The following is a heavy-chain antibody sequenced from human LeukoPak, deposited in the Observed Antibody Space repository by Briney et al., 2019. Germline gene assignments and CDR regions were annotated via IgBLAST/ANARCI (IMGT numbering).Heavy chain of an antibody. Sequence: ASVKVSCKASGYTFTSYGISWVRQAPGQGLEWMGWISAYNGNTNYAQKLQSRVTMTTDTSTSTAYMELRSLRSDDTAVYYCARRGSRSMVRGVNPGTFDYWGQGTLVTASS. CDR1: GYTFTSYG. D-gene: IGHD3-10*01. V-gene: IGHV1-18*01. CDR3: ARRGSRSMVRGVNPGTFDY. J-gene: IGHJ4*02. CDR2: ISAYNGNT.